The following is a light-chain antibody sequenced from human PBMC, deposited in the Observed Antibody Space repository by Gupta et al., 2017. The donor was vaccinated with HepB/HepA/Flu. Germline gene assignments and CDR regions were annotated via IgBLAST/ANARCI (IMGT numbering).Light chain of an antibody. CDR1: QSISNY. CDR3: QQSYSTPRA. V-gene: IGKV1-39*01. J-gene: IGKJ2*01. CDR2: AAS. Sequence: IQMTKSPSSLSASVGDRVTITCRASQSISNYVNWYQQKPGKAPKLLISAASSLQSGVPSRFSGSGSGTDFTLTISSLQPEDFATYYCQQSYSTPRAFGQGTKREIK.